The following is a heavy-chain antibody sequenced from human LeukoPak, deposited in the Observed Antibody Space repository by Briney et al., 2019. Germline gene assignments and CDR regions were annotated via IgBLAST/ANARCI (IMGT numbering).Heavy chain of an antibody. CDR3: ARDEVGVTPLDY. D-gene: IGHD1-26*01. CDR2: ISDDGRHN. CDR1: GFTFSTYA. Sequence: PGGSLRLSCAASGFTFSTYAMNWVRQAPGKGLEWVAVISDDGRHNYYADSVKGRFTISRDNAENTLYLQMNSLRAEDTAVYYCARDEVGVTPLDYWGQGTLVTVSS. J-gene: IGHJ4*02. V-gene: IGHV3-30*04.